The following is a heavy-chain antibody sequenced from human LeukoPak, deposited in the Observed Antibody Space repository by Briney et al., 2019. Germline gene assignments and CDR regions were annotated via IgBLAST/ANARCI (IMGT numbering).Heavy chain of an antibody. J-gene: IGHJ4*02. D-gene: IGHD6-13*01. CDR1: GFTFSDYY. CDR3: ARDRGSSWYRPEDY. CDR2: ISSSGSTI. Sequence: KSGGSLRLSCAASGFTFSDYYMSWIRQAPGKGLEWVSYISSSGSTIYYADSVKGRFTISRDNAKNSLYLQMNSLRAEDTAVYYCARDRGSSWYRPEDYWGQGTLVTVSS. V-gene: IGHV3-11*01.